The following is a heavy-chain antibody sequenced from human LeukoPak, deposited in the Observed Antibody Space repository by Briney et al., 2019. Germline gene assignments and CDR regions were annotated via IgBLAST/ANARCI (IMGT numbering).Heavy chain of an antibody. CDR3: AREGWSSGWMGAFDI. CDR1: GGSISSYY. J-gene: IGHJ3*02. D-gene: IGHD6-19*01. CDR2: IYYSGST. Sequence: SETLSLTCTVSGGSISSYYWSWLRQHPGKGLEWIGYIYYSGSTIYNPSLKSRVTISVDPSKNQFSLKLNSVTAADTAVYYCAREGWSSGWMGAFDIWGQGTMVTVSS. V-gene: IGHV4-59*01.